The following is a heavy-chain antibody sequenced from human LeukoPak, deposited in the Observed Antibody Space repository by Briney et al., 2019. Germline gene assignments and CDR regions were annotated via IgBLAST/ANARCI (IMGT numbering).Heavy chain of an antibody. V-gene: IGHV1-24*01. CDR1: GYTLTELS. D-gene: IGHD3-10*01. Sequence: GASVKVSCKVSGYTLTELSMHWVRQAPGKGLEWMGGFDPEDGETIYAQKFQGRVTMTEDTSTDTAYMELSSLRSEDAAVYYCATDRWKRITMVRGREYWFDPWGQGTLVTVSS. CDR3: ATDRWKRITMVRGREYWFDP. CDR2: FDPEDGET. J-gene: IGHJ5*02.